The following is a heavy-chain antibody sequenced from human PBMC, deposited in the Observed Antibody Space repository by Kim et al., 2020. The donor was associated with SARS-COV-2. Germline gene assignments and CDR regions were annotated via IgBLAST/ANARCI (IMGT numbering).Heavy chain of an antibody. CDR3: AKAVLRGVNYYYYGVDV. CDR1: GFTFSTYG. D-gene: IGHD3-10*01. Sequence: GGSLRLSCAASGFTFSTYGMHWVRQAPGKGLEWVAIISYDGSNKYYADSVKGRFTISRDNSKNTLYLQMNSLRAEDTAVYYCAKAVLRGVNYYYYGVDVWGQGTTVNVSS. CDR2: ISYDGSNK. V-gene: IGHV3-30*18. J-gene: IGHJ6*02.